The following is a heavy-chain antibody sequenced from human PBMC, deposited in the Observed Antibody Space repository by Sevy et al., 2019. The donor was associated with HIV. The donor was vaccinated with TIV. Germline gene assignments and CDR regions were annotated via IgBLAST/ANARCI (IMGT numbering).Heavy chain of an antibody. CDR3: AKDRKVLLVVYAIPFDALDI. CDR1: GFTLSNYA. D-gene: IGHD2-8*02. V-gene: IGHV3-30*02. CDR2: IRNDGNNE. Sequence: GGSLRLSCAASGFTLSNYAIHWVRQAPGKGLEWVAFIRNDGNNENYVDSVKGRLTISRDNSKSTLYLQMNSLSAEDTAVYYCAKDRKVLLVVYAIPFDALDIWGQGSMVTVSS. J-gene: IGHJ3*02.